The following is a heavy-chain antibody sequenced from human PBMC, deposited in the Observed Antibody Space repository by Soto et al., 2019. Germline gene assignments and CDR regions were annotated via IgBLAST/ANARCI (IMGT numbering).Heavy chain of an antibody. CDR2: IIPIFGTA. CDR3: AREGNFPRATIRY. D-gene: IGHD5-12*01. J-gene: IGHJ4*02. CDR1: GGTFSSYA. V-gene: IGHV1-69*12. Sequence: QVQLVQSGAEVKKPGSSVKVSCKASGGTFSSYAISWVRQAPGQGLEWMGGIIPIFGTANYAQKFQGRVTITADESTSTGYVERGSLRSGETAVYYCAREGNFPRATIRYWGQGTLVTVSS.